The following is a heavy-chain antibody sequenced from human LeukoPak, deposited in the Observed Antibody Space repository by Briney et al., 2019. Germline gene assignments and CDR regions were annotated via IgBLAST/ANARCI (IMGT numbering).Heavy chain of an antibody. Sequence: PSETLSLTCAVSGGSFSSSNWWSWVRQPPGKGLEWIGEIYHSGSTNYNPSLKSRVTISVDTSKNQFSLKLSSVTAANTAVYYCARHRHDVWGSYRYRAFDYWGQGTLVTVSS. J-gene: IGHJ4*02. CDR1: GGSFSSSNW. CDR2: IYHSGST. CDR3: ARHRHDVWGSYRYRAFDY. V-gene: IGHV4-4*02. D-gene: IGHD3-16*02.